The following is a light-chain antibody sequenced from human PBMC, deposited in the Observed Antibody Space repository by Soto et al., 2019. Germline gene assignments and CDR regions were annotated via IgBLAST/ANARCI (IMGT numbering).Light chain of an antibody. CDR3: HQYHNIRGT. CDR1: QIITTW. Sequence: DIQMTQSPSTLSASVGDRVVITCRASQIITTWLAWYQQKPSKAPKLLIYDASSLESGVPSRFSGSGSGTEFTLTISRLQPDDFATYYCHQYHNIRGTFGQGTKVDIK. CDR2: DAS. J-gene: IGKJ1*01. V-gene: IGKV1-5*01.